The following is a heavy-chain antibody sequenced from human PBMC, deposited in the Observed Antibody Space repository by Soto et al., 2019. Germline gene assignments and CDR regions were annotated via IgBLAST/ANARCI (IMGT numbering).Heavy chain of an antibody. Sequence: GGSLRLSCAAFGFTFRSYAMSWVRQAPEKGLEWVSSISSSSSYIYYADSVKGRFTISRDNAKNSLYLQMNSLRAEDTAVYYCARDIVVVVAAMYDYYYMDVWGKGTTVTVSS. CDR3: ARDIVVVVAAMYDYYYMDV. CDR2: ISSSSSYI. D-gene: IGHD2-15*01. CDR1: GFTFRSYA. V-gene: IGHV3-21*01. J-gene: IGHJ6*03.